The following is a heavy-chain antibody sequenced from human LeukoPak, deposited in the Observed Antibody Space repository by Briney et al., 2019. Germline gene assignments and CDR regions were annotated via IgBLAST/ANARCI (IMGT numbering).Heavy chain of an antibody. J-gene: IGHJ4*02. CDR1: GFSFNTYA. CDR2: ISGSGGST. D-gene: IGHD6-13*01. Sequence: GGSLRLSCAASGFSFNTYAMSWVRQAPGKGLEWVSSISGSGGSTYYADSVKGRFTISRDNSKNTLYLQMNSLRAEDTAVYYCAKNPNTGYSSSWLDYWGQGTLVTVPS. V-gene: IGHV3-23*01. CDR3: AKNPNTGYSSSWLDY.